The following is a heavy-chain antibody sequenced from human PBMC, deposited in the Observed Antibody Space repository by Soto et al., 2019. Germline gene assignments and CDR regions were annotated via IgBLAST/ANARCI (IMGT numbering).Heavy chain of an antibody. V-gene: IGHV4-39*01. Sequence: SETLSLTCAVSGGSISSSSYYWGWIRQPPGKGLEWIGSIYYSGSTYYNPSLKSRVTISVDTSKNQFSLKLRSVTAADTAVYYCARQNYDYIWGTYRPHYFDYWGQGTLVTVPQ. CDR3: ARQNYDYIWGTYRPHYFDY. J-gene: IGHJ4*02. D-gene: IGHD3-16*02. CDR1: GGSISSSSYY. CDR2: IYYSGST.